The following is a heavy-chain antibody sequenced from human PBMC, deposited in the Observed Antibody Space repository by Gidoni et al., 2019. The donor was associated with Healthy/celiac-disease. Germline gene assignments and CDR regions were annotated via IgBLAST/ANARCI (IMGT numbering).Heavy chain of an antibody. CDR2: ISYDGSNK. J-gene: IGHJ4*02. CDR1: GFTFSSYA. Sequence: QVQLVESGGGVVQPGWSLRLSCAASGFTFSSYAMHWVRQAPGKGLEWVAVISYDGSNKYYADSVKGRFTISRDNSKNTLYLQMNSLRAEDTAVYYCARARGSYFDYWGQGTLVTVSS. V-gene: IGHV3-30*01. D-gene: IGHD1-26*01. CDR3: ARARGSYFDY.